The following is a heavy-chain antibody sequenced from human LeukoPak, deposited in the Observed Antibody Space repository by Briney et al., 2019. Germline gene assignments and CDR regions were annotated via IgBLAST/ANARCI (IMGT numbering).Heavy chain of an antibody. Sequence: SETLSLTCAVSGGSLSNYYWSWIRQPPGKGLEWNGYIYQSGSTDYNPSLKSRVTISVDTSKNQFSLKLSSVTAADTAVYYCVRDRELAYWGQGILVTVSS. CDR3: VRDRELAY. V-gene: IGHV4-59*01. D-gene: IGHD1-1*01. CDR1: GGSLSNYY. J-gene: IGHJ4*02. CDR2: IYQSGST.